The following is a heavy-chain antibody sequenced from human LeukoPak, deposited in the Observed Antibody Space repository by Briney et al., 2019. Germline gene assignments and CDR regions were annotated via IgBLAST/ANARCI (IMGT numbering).Heavy chain of an antibody. J-gene: IGHJ4*02. V-gene: IGHV1-2*02. CDR1: GYTFTNYY. CDR3: ARDVVRGGYYDSSGYYRSRSHFDY. D-gene: IGHD3-22*01. Sequence: GASVKVSCKASGYTFTNYYIHWVRQAPGQGLEWMGWINPNSGGTNYAPKFQGRVTMTRDTSISTAYMELSRLKSDDTAVYYCARDVVRGGYYDSSGYYRSRSHFDYWGQGTLVTVSS. CDR2: INPNSGGT.